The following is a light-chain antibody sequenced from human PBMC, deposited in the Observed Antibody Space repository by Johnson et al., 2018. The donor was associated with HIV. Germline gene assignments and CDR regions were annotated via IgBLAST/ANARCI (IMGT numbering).Light chain of an antibody. CDR1: SSNIGNNY. CDR2: DNN. V-gene: IGLV1-51*01. J-gene: IGLJ1*01. Sequence: SVLTQTPSVSAAPGQKVTISCSGSSSNIGNNYVSWYQQIPGTAPKLLIYDNNKRPSGIPDRFSGSKSGTSATLGITGLQTGDEADYYCGTWDGSLRAGFFGTGTKVTVL. CDR3: GTWDGSLRAGF.